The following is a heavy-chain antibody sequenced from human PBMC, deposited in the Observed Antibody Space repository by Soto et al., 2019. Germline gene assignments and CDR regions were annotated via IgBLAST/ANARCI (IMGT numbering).Heavy chain of an antibody. V-gene: IGHV1-3*01. Sequence: QVHLVQSGSEVRKPGASVKVSCKTSGYTFTDYAIHWVRQAPGQPLEWMGWINPGTGDTKYSPKVLGRVTLSSDTSARTAYMNLDGLRSDDTSVYFCARAEGRCKLRPYWFDTWGQGTLVTVSS. CDR3: ARAEGRCKLRPYWFDT. CDR2: INPGTGDT. CDR1: GYTFTDYA. J-gene: IGHJ5*02. D-gene: IGHD1-7*01.